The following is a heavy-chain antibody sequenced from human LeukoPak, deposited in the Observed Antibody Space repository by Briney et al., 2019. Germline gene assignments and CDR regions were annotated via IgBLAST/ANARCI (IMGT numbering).Heavy chain of an antibody. CDR2: ISAYNGNT. V-gene: IGHV1-18*01. D-gene: IGHD6-13*01. CDR1: GYTFTSYG. J-gene: IGHJ5*02. Sequence: ASVKVSCKASGYTFTSYGISWVRQAPGQGLEWMGWISAYNGNTNYAQKLQGRVTMTTDTSTSTAYMELRSLRSDDTAAYYCARDSPAAAYNWFDPWGQGTLVTVSS. CDR3: ARDSPAAAYNWFDP.